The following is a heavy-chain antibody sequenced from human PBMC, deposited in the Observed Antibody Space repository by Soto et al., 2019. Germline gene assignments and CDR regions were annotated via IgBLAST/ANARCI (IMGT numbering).Heavy chain of an antibody. V-gene: IGHV4-34*01. D-gene: IGHD6-6*01. CDR3: AMPRPSTIRFYYGLDV. CDR1: GGSFSDYY. J-gene: IGHJ6*02. Sequence: SLTCAVYGGSFSDYYWTWVRQPPGKGLGWSGEINRSGSTYYSSSLKSRITISLDTSKNQFSLKLTPMTAADTAVYYCAMPRPSTIRFYYGLDVWGQGTTVTGSS. CDR2: INRSGST.